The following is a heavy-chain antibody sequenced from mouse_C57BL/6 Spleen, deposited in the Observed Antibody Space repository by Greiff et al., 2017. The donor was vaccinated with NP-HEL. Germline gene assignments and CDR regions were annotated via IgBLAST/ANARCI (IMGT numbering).Heavy chain of an antibody. D-gene: IGHD2-1*01. J-gene: IGHJ1*03. Sequence: EVKVVESGGDLVKPGGSLKLSCAASGFTFSSYGMSWVRQTPDKRLEWVATISSGGSYNYYPDSVKGRFTISRDNAKNTLYLQMSSLKSEDTAMYYCAREGIYYGNYGYFDVWGTGTTVTVSS. CDR1: GFTFSSYG. CDR3: AREGIYYGNYGYFDV. CDR2: ISSGGSYN. V-gene: IGHV5-6*01.